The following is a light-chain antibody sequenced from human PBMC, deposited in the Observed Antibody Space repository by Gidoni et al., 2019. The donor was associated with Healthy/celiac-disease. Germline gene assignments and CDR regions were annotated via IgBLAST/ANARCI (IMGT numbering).Light chain of an antibody. Sequence: SYVLTQPPSVSVAPGKTARITCGGNNIGSKSVHWYQHKPGQAPVLVVYDDSDRPSGIPERFSGSNSGNTATLTISRVEAGDEADYYCQVWDSSSDLVVFGGGTKLTVL. J-gene: IGLJ2*01. CDR2: DDS. CDR3: QVWDSSSDLVV. V-gene: IGLV3-21*03. CDR1: NIGSKS.